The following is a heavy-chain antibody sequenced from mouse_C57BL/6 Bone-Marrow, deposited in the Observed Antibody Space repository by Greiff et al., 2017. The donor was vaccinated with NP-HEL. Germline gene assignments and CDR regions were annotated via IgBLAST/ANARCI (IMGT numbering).Heavy chain of an antibody. D-gene: IGHD1-1*01. CDR1: GFSLTSYG. Sequence: QVQLKQSGPGLVQPSQSLSITCTVSGFSLTSYGVHWVRQSPGKGLEWLGVIWSGGSTDYNAAFISRLSISKDNSKSQVFCKMNSLQADDTAIYYCARSSYGWFAYWGQGTLVTVSA. V-gene: IGHV2-2*01. J-gene: IGHJ3*01. CDR3: ARSSYGWFAY. CDR2: IWSGGST.